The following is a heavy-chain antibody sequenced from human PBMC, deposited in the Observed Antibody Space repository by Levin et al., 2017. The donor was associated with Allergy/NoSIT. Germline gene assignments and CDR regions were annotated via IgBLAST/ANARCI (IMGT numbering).Heavy chain of an antibody. CDR1: GFTLHDYA. CDR2: ISWDSTTI. CDR3: ARSDA. V-gene: IGHV3-9*01. Sequence: SCVASGFTLHDYAMHWVRQAPGKGLEWVSGISWDSTTIDYADSVRGRFTISRDNARNSLYLQMNSLRVEDTALYYCARSDAWGQGTTVTVSS. J-gene: IGHJ6*02.